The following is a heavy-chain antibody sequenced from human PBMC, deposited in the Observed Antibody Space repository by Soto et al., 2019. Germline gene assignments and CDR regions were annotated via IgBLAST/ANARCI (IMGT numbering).Heavy chain of an antibody. J-gene: IGHJ6*02. CDR3: ASKTFGTGCMGV. Sequence: EVQLVESGGGLVQPGGSLRLSCPASGLSFSNHWMHWVRQAPGKGLMWVSRISPDGSSTSYGDSVKGRFTISRDNAKNTLYLQMNKLRVEDTDVYYCASKTFGTGCMGVWGQGTTVTVSS. D-gene: IGHD2-8*02. CDR1: GLSFSNHW. V-gene: IGHV3-74*01. CDR2: ISPDGSST.